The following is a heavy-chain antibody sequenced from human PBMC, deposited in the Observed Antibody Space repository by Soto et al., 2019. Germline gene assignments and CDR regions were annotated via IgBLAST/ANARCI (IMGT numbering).Heavy chain of an antibody. D-gene: IGHD6-13*01. CDR3: TTSPLHWQQLDPSYYYYGMDV. J-gene: IGHJ6*02. CDR1: GFTFSNAW. Sequence: GGSLRLSCAASGFTFSNAWMNWVRQAPGKGLEWVGRIKSKTDGGTTDYAAPVKGRFTISRDDSKNTLYLQMNSLKTEDTAVYYCTTSPLHWQQLDPSYYYYGMDVWGQGTTVTVSS. CDR2: IKSKTDGGTT. V-gene: IGHV3-15*07.